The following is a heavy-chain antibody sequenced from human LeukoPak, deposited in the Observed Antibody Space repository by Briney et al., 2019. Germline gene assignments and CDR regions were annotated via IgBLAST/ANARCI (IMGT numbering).Heavy chain of an antibody. D-gene: IGHD2-2*01. CDR3: ARSPGVVVPAATDDAFDI. CDR1: GYTFTSYD. Sequence: GASVKVSCKASGYTFTSYDINWVRQAPGQGLEWMGWMNPNSGNTGYAQKFQGRVTITRNTSISTAYMELSSLRSEDTAVYYCARSPGVVVPAATDDAFDIWGQGTMVTVSS. CDR2: MNPNSGNT. V-gene: IGHV1-8*03. J-gene: IGHJ3*02.